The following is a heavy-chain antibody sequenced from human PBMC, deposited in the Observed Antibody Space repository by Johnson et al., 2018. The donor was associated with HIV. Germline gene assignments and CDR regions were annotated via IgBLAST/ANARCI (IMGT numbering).Heavy chain of an antibody. D-gene: IGHD6-19*01. V-gene: IGHV3-23*04. CDR1: GFTFSSYA. CDR3: ARDLYYPPSRKPFSSGWYAPDAFDI. J-gene: IGHJ3*02. CDR2: ISGSGGSR. Sequence: VQLVESGGGFVQPGGSLRLSCAVSGFTFSSYAMSWVRQAPGKGLEWVSAISGSGGSRYYADSVKGRFTISRDHSKNTLYLQMNSLRAEDTAVYYCARDLYYPPSRKPFSSGWYAPDAFDIWGQGTMVTVSS.